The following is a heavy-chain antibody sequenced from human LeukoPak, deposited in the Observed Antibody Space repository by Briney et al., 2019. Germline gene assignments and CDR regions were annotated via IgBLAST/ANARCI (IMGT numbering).Heavy chain of an antibody. J-gene: IGHJ2*01. CDR1: GYTFIGYY. CDR3: AREAGPGSGFDL. V-gene: IGHV1-2*02. D-gene: IGHD1-1*01. Sequence: ASVKVSCKASGYTFIGYYMHWVRQAPGQGLEWMGWINPNSGGTNYAQKFQGRVTMTRDTSISTAYMELSRLRSDDTAVYYCAREAGPGSGFDLWGRGTLVTVSS. CDR2: INPNSGGT.